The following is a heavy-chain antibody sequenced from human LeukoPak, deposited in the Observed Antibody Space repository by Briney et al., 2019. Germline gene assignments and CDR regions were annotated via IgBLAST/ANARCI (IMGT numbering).Heavy chain of an antibody. CDR3: ARTNDFSRRFHYYGMDV. Sequence: SVKVSCKASGGTFSSYAISWVRQAPGQGLEWMGGIIPIFGTANYAQKFQGRVTITADESTSTAYMELSSLRSEDTAVYYCARTNDFSRRFHYYGMDVWGQGTTVTVSS. D-gene: IGHD3-3*01. J-gene: IGHJ6*02. V-gene: IGHV1-69*13. CDR2: IIPIFGTA. CDR1: GGTFSSYA.